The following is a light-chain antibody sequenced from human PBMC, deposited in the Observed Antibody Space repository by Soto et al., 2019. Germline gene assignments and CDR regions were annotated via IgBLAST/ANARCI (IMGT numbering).Light chain of an antibody. Sequence: QSVLTQPASVSGSPGQSITISCTGTSSDVGGYNYVSWYLQHPGKAPKLIIYEVSNRPSGVSNRFSGSKSGNTASLTISGLQAEDEADYYCSSYTSSGPVFGGGTQLTVL. CDR3: SSYTSSGPV. CDR1: SSDVGGYNY. CDR2: EVS. V-gene: IGLV2-14*01. J-gene: IGLJ3*02.